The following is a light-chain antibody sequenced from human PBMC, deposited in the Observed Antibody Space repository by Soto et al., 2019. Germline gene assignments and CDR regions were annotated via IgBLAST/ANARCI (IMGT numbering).Light chain of an antibody. CDR2: GAS. CDR3: QQSNNWPWT. V-gene: IGKV3-15*01. CDR1: QSVSSSY. Sequence: EIVLTQSPGTLSLSPGERATLSCRASQSVSSSYLAWYQQKPGQAPRLLIYGASTRATDIPARFSGSGSGTDFTLTVSSLQSEDFAVYYCQQSNNWPWTFGQGTKVDI. J-gene: IGKJ1*01.